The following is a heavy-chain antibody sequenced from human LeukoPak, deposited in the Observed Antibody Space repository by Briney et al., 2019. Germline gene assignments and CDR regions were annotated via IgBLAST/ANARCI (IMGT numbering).Heavy chain of an antibody. CDR1: GFTFRTSW. J-gene: IGHJ4*02. CDR2: INKDGGIT. D-gene: IGHD2-15*01. Sequence: GGSLRLSCAASGFTFRTSWMHWVRQAPGKGLVWVSYINKDGGITSYADSVKGRFTISRDNVKNTLFLQMNSLRAEDTAVYYCATDGSYSTDCRGQGTLVTVSS. CDR3: ATDGSYSTDC. V-gene: IGHV3-74*01.